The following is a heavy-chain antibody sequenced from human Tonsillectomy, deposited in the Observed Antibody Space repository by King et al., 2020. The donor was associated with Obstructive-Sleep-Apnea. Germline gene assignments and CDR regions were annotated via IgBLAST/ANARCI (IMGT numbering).Heavy chain of an antibody. D-gene: IGHD4-17*01. CDR2: ISGSVGST. V-gene: IGHV3-23*04. CDR1: GFTFSNYA. Sequence: VQLVESGGGLVHPGGSLRLSCAASGFTFSNYAMSWVRQAPGKGLEWVSAISGSVGSTYYADSVKGRFTISRDNFKNTLYLEMNSLRAEDTAVYYCAKEIPTAPGMDVWGQGTTVTVSS. CDR3: AKEIPTAPGMDV. J-gene: IGHJ6*02.